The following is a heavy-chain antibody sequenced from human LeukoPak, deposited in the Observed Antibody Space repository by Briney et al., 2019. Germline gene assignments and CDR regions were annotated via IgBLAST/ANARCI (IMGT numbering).Heavy chain of an antibody. Sequence: SETLSLTCTVSGGSISRYYWSWIRQPPGKGLEWIGYIYSSGSTNYNPSLKSRVTISVDTSKNQFSLKLSSVTAADTAVYYCALANGDYVRFDPWGQGTLVTVSS. D-gene: IGHD4-17*01. CDR3: ALANGDYVRFDP. CDR1: GGSISRYY. CDR2: IYSSGST. J-gene: IGHJ5*02. V-gene: IGHV4-59*08.